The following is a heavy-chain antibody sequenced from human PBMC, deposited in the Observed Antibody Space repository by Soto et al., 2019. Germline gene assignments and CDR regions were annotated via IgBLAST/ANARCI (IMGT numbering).Heavy chain of an antibody. Sequence: QVQLQESGPGLVKPSRTLSLTCTVSGGSISSGGYYWSWIRQHPGKGLEWIGYIYYSGSTYYNPSLKSRVTISVDTSKNQFSLKLSSVTAADTAVYYCARDRGRELANWFDPWGQGTLVTVSS. V-gene: IGHV4-31*03. J-gene: IGHJ5*02. D-gene: IGHD1-26*01. CDR2: IYYSGST. CDR1: GGSISSGGYY. CDR3: ARDRGRELANWFDP.